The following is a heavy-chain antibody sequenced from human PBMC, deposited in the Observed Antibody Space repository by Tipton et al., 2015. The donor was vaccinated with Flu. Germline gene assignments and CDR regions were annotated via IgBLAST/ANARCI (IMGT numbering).Heavy chain of an antibody. CDR1: GSTFSRSE. CDR2: ITSSSGSR. CDR3: ARGIPGGTVTDAFDI. V-gene: IGHV3-48*03. D-gene: IGHD4-17*01. Sequence: SLRLSCAATGSTFSRSEMNWVRQAPGKGLEWVSYITSSSGSRYYAESVKGRFTISRDNAKKSLYLQMNSLRAEDTAVYYCARGIPGGTVTDAFDIWGPGTMVTVSS. J-gene: IGHJ3*02.